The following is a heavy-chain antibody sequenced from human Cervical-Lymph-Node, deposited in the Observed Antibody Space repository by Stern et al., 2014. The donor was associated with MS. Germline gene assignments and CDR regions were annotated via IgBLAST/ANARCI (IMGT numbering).Heavy chain of an antibody. CDR1: GYSFSNFW. CDR2: IPPEDSDT. V-gene: IGHV5-51*01. Sequence: EEQLVESGAEVKKPGESLKLSCTTSGYSFSNFWIGWVRQKPGKGLEWMGIIPPEDSDTTYTPSFQGHVPISAHDTIRNPYTHRRSLKASDAAMYYCVRRRDSDSYDTFDIWGQGTMVIVSS. D-gene: IGHD3-22*01. CDR3: VRRRDSDSYDTFDI. J-gene: IGHJ3*02.